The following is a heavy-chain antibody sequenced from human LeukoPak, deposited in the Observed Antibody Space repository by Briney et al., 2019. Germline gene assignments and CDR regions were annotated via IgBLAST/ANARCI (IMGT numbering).Heavy chain of an antibody. CDR3: ARDLREDIVVVPAATPFN. Sequence: ASVKVSCKASGYTFTSYGISWVRQAPGQGLEWMGWISAYNGNTNYAQKLQGRVTMTTDTSTSTAYMELRGLRSDDTAVYYCARDLREDIVVVPAATPFNWGQGTLVTVSS. D-gene: IGHD2-2*01. V-gene: IGHV1-18*01. CDR1: GYTFTSYG. CDR2: ISAYNGNT. J-gene: IGHJ4*02.